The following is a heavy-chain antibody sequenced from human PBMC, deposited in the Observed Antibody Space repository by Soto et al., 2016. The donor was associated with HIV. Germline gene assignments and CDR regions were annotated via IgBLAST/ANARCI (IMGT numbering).Heavy chain of an antibody. J-gene: IGHJ4*02. CDR2: ISGSGISS. Sequence: EVQLLESGGDLVRPGTSLRLSCVGTEFNFKNYAMMWVRQAPGKGPDWVSGISGSGISSHYRNSVKGRFTISRDNSKNTLYLQMNSLTVEDTAVYYCVKGSVYNVRGHFDSWGLGTLVTVSS. D-gene: IGHD3-10*02. V-gene: IGHV3-23*01. CDR3: VKGSVYNVRGHFDS. CDR1: EFNFKNYA.